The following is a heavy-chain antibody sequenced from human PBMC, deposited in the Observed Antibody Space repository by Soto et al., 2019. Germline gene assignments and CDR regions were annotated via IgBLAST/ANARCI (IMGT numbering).Heavy chain of an antibody. CDR2: INPGTGNT. Sequence: GGSMKVSCKASGYTFTDYSIHWMRQAPGQRLEWVGWINPGTGNTKYSQNFQGRVTITRDMSATTAYMELSSLTSTDTALYFCARVHVDVPTEFDYWGQGTLVTVSS. J-gene: IGHJ4*02. D-gene: IGHD3-10*02. CDR1: GYTFTDYS. CDR3: ARVHVDVPTEFDY. V-gene: IGHV1-3*01.